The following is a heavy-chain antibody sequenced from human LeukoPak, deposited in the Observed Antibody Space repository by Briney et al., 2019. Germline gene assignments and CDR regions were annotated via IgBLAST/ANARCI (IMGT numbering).Heavy chain of an antibody. CDR1: GFTFDDYG. Sequence: GGSLRLSCAASGFTFDDYGMSWVRQAPGKGLEWVSGINWNGGSTGYADSVKGRFTISRDNAKNSLYLQMNSLRAEDTAVYYCARAMIAVAGRYYYYYMDVWGKGTTVTVSS. J-gene: IGHJ6*03. V-gene: IGHV3-20*04. D-gene: IGHD6-19*01. CDR3: ARAMIAVAGRYYYYYMDV. CDR2: INWNGGST.